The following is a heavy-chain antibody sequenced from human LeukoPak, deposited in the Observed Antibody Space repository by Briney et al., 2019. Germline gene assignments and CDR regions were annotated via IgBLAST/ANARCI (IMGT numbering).Heavy chain of an antibody. CDR2: IYYSGST. CDR3: ARFATIMGYYYYYMDV. CDR1: GGSISSYY. D-gene: IGHD5-12*01. V-gene: IGHV4-59*01. J-gene: IGHJ6*03. Sequence: SETLSLTCTVSGGSISSYYWSWIRQPPGKRLEWIGYIYYSGSTNYNPSLKSRVTISVDTSKNQFSLKLSSVTAADTAVYYCARFATIMGYYYYYMDVWGKGTTVTVSS.